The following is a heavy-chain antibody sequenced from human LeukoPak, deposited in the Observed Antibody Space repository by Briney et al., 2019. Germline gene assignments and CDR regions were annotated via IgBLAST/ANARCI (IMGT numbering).Heavy chain of an antibody. V-gene: IGHV4-34*01. D-gene: IGHD6-6*01. CDR1: GGPFSGYY. Sequence: SETLSLTCAVYGGPFSGYYWSWIRQPPGKGLEWIGEINHSGSTNYNPSLKSRVTISVDTSKNQFSLKLSSVTAADTAVYYCARYSSSSSYYYYMDVWGKGTTVTVSS. CDR3: ARYSSSSSYYYYMDV. J-gene: IGHJ6*03. CDR2: INHSGST.